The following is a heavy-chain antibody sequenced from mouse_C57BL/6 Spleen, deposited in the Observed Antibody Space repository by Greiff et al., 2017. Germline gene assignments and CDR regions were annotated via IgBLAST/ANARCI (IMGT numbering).Heavy chain of an antibody. CDR1: GFTFSDYG. D-gene: IGHD1-1*01. CDR3: SRTFHYYGSSYYAMDY. J-gene: IGHJ4*01. Sequence: EVQGVESGGGLVKPGGSLKLSCAASGFTFSDYGMHWVRQAPEKGLEWVAYISSGSSTIYYADTVKGRFTISRDNAKNTLFLQMTSLRSKDTAMYYCSRTFHYYGSSYYAMDYWGQGTSVTVSS. V-gene: IGHV5-17*01. CDR2: ISSGSSTI.